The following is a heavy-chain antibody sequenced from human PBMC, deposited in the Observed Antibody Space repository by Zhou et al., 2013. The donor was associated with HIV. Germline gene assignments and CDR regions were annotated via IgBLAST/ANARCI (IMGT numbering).Heavy chain of an antibody. CDR2: IHYSGST. J-gene: IGHJ6*03. CDR3: ARQYCSSTTCYNYYMDV. V-gene: IGHV4-59*11. Sequence: VQLQESGPGLVKPSEALSLTCTVSGDSISRHYWTWIRQSPGKGLEWIGYIHYSGSTTYNPSLKSRVTISVGTSKNQFSLKLSSVTTADTAVYFCARQYCSSTTCYNYYMDVWGKGPRSPSP. D-gene: IGHD2-2*01. CDR1: GDSISRHY.